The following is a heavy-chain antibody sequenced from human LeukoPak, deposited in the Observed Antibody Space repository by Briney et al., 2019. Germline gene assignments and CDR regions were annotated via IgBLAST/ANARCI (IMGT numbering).Heavy chain of an antibody. CDR3: ARDRMSGSYFLSDY. V-gene: IGHV3-74*01. J-gene: IGHJ4*02. CDR2: INSDGSST. Sequence: GGSLRLPCAASGFTFSSYWMHWVRQAPGKGLVWVSRINSDGSSTSYADSVKGRFTISRDNAKNTLYLQMNSLRAEDTAVYYCARDRMSGSYFLSDYWGQGTLVTVSS. CDR1: GFTFSSYW. D-gene: IGHD1-26*01.